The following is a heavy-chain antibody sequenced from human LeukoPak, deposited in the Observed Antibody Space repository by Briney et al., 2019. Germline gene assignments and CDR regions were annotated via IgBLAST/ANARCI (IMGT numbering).Heavy chain of an antibody. CDR2: IRYDGSDK. D-gene: IGHD6-6*01. CDR3: AGEYSTSSGFGS. Sequence: PGGSLRLSCEASGFTFRNYGMHWVRQAPGKGLEWVAFIRYDGSDKFYVHSVKGRFTISRDRSKNTLYLQMNSLRPEDTAVYYCAGEYSTSSGFGSWGQGTLVSVSS. J-gene: IGHJ4*02. V-gene: IGHV3-30*02. CDR1: GFTFRNYG.